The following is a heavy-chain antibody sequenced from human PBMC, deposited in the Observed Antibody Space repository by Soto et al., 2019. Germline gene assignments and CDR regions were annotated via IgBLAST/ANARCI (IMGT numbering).Heavy chain of an antibody. V-gene: IGHV4-30-4*01. D-gene: IGHD6-13*01. CDR3: ARGQQLDYYYYGMDV. J-gene: IGHJ6*02. CDR1: GGSISSGDYY. Sequence: SETLSLTCTVSGGSISSGDYYWSWIRQPSGKGLEWIGYIYYSGSTYYNPSLKSRVTISVDTSKNQFSLKLSSVTAADTAVYYCARGQQLDYYYYGMDVWGQGTTVTVSS. CDR2: IYYSGST.